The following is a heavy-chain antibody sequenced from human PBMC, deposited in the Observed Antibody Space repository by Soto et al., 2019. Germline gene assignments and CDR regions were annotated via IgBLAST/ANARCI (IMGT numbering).Heavy chain of an antibody. CDR2: MSGDGRT. V-gene: IGHV3-23*01. CDR1: GFTFSDSV. CDR3: AATVAFLELSFH. D-gene: IGHD3-3*01. Sequence: QSGGSLRLSCVGSGFTFSDSVMAWVRQAPGKGLEWLSVMSGDGRTRYALSVTGRFTISRDNAKNSLYLQMNSLRAEDTAVYYCAATVAFLELSFHWGQGTLVTVSS. J-gene: IGHJ4*02.